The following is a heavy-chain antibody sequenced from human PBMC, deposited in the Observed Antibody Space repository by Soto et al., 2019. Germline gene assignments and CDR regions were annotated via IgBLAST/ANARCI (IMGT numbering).Heavy chain of an antibody. J-gene: IGHJ4*02. Sequence: QVQLVQSGAEVKKPGSSVKVSCKASGGTFSSYAISWVRQAPGQGLEWMGGIIPIFGTANYAQKFQGRVTITADESTSTAYMELSSLRSEDTAVYYCARDRQSVVVTAAKQFDYWGQGTLVTVSS. D-gene: IGHD2-2*01. CDR2: IIPIFGTA. CDR3: ARDRQSVVVTAAKQFDY. V-gene: IGHV1-69*01. CDR1: GGTFSSYA.